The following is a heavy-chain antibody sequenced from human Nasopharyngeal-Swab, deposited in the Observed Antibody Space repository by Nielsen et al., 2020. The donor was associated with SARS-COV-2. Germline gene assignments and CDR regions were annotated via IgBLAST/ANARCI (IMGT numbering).Heavy chain of an antibody. V-gene: IGHV1-3*01. CDR3: AQQRLDGYRGAFDI. Sequence: ASVKVSCKASRYTFTSYAMHWVRQAPGQRLEWMGWINAGNGNTKYSQKFQGRVTITRDTSASTAYMELSSLRSEDTAVYYCAQQRLDGYRGAFDIWGQGTMVTVSS. J-gene: IGHJ3*02. CDR2: INAGNGNT. CDR1: RYTFTSYA. D-gene: IGHD6-25*01.